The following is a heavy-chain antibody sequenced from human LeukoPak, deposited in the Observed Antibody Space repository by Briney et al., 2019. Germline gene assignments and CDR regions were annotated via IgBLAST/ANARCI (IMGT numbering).Heavy chain of an antibody. CDR1: GFTFSSYA. J-gene: IGHJ3*02. CDR3: ARIGTTQAFDI. Sequence: GGSLRLSCAASGFTFSSYAMSWVRQAPGKGLEWVSAISGSGGSTYYADSVKGRFTISGDNSKSTLYLEMSSLRAEDTALYYCARIGTTQAFDIWGRGTMVTVSS. D-gene: IGHD1-1*01. V-gene: IGHV3-23*01. CDR2: ISGSGGST.